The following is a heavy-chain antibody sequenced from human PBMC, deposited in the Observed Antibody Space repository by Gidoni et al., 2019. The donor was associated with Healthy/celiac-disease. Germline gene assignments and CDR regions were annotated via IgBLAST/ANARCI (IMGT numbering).Heavy chain of an antibody. V-gene: IGHV4-34*01. D-gene: IGHD6-13*01. Sequence: QVQLQQWGAGLLKPSETLSLTCAVYGGSFSGYYWRWLRQPPGKGLELIGEINHSVSTNYNPSLKSRVTISVDTSKNQFSLKLSSVTAADTAVYYCARFVAAAGLDYWGQGTLVTVSS. CDR2: INHSVST. CDR1: GGSFSGYY. CDR3: ARFVAAAGLDY. J-gene: IGHJ4*02.